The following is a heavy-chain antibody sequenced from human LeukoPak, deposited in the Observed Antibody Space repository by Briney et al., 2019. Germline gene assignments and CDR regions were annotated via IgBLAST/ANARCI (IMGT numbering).Heavy chain of an antibody. Sequence: ASVKVSCTVSGYTLTELSMHWVRQTPGKGLEWMGSFDSEDRETLFAQKFQGRVTMTEDTSADTAYMELSSLRSEDTAVYYCATRRHSARYPYDSDYWGQGTGDRL. J-gene: IGHJ4*02. CDR1: GYTLTELS. V-gene: IGHV1-24*01. D-gene: IGHD3-16*01. CDR3: ATRRHSARYPYDSDY. CDR2: FDSEDRET.